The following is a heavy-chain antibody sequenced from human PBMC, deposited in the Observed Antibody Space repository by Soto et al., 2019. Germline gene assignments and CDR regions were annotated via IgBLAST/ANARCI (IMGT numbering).Heavy chain of an antibody. CDR2: IFWDDDK. Sequence: QITLKESGPALVRPPQTLTPTCSFSGFSLTTRGVAVGWIRQPPGKALEWLALIFWDDDKWYSPSLSSRLTITEDTSKNQVVLTMTNMDPVDTATYYCAHRSRGYAYYLDQWGQGTLVTVSA. J-gene: IGHJ4*02. D-gene: IGHD5-12*01. CDR3: AHRSRGYAYYLDQ. V-gene: IGHV2-5*02. CDR1: GFSLTTRGVA.